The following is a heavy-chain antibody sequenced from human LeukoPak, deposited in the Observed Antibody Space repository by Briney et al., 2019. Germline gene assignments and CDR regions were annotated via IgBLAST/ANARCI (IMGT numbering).Heavy chain of an antibody. Sequence: SVKVSCKASGYTFTSYYMHRVRQAPGQGLEWMGIINPSGGSTSYAQKFQGRVTMTRDTSTSTVYMELSSLRSEDTAVYYCARDREVTTSYNWFDPWGQGTLVTVSS. J-gene: IGHJ5*02. CDR2: INPSGGST. D-gene: IGHD4-17*01. V-gene: IGHV1-46*01. CDR1: GYTFTSYY. CDR3: ARDREVTTSYNWFDP.